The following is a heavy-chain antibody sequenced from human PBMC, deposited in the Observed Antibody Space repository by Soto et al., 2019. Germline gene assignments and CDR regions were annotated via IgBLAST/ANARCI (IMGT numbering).Heavy chain of an antibody. CDR2: ISGSGGST. D-gene: IGHD4-4*01. CDR1: GFTFSSYA. V-gene: IGHV3-23*01. CDR3: AIAHDYSNYVDWFDP. J-gene: IGHJ5*02. Sequence: GGSLRLSCAASGFTFSSYAMSWVRQAPGKGLEWVSAISGSGGSTYYADSVKGRFTISRDNSKNTLYLQMNSLRAEDTAVYYCAIAHDYSNYVDWFDPWGQGTLVTVSS.